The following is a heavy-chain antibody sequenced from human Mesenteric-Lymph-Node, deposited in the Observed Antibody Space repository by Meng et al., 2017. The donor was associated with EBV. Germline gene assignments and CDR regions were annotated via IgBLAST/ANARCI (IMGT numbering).Heavy chain of an antibody. J-gene: IGHJ4*02. D-gene: IGHD2-2*02. CDR3: ARVDYTKSLPFDY. Sequence: VQLQQWGAGVFKPSETLSLTCAVYGGSFNDYPWTWIRQPPGKGLEWIGEIDHSGSNNYNPSLKSRVTMAVDTSKNQFSLKLASVTAADTAVYYCARVDYTKSLPFDYWGRGTLVTAPQ. CDR2: IDHSGSN. CDR1: GGSFNDYP. V-gene: IGHV4-34*01.